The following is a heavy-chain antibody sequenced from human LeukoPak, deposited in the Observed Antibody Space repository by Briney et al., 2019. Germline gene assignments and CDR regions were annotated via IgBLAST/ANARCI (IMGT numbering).Heavy chain of an antibody. V-gene: IGHV4-59*01. CDR3: AKGSGSSPFDP. J-gene: IGHJ5*02. Sequence: PSETLSLTCTVSGGSISSYYWSWIRQPPGKGLEWIGYISYSGSTNYNPSLKSRVTISVDTSKNQFSLKLSSVTAADTAVYYCAKGSGSSPFDPWGQGTLVTVSS. D-gene: IGHD3-10*01. CDR2: ISYSGST. CDR1: GGSISSYY.